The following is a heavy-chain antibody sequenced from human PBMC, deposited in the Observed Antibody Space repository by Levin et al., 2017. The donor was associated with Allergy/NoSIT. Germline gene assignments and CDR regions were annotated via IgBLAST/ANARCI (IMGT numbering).Heavy chain of an antibody. V-gene: IGHV1-24*01. Sequence: ASVKVSCKVSGYTLTELSMHWVRQAPGKGLEWMGGFDPEDGETIYAQKFQGRVTMTEDTSTDTAYMELSSLRSEDTAVYYCATIPHGYYDFWSGDYSFDYWGQGTLVTVSS. D-gene: IGHD3-3*01. CDR1: GYTLTELS. CDR3: ATIPHGYYDFWSGDYSFDY. J-gene: IGHJ4*02. CDR2: FDPEDGET.